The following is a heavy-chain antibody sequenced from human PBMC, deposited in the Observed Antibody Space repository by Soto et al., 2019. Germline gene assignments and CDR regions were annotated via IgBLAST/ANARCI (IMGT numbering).Heavy chain of an antibody. D-gene: IGHD3-10*01. V-gene: IGHV4-30-4*01. J-gene: IGHJ6*02. Sequence: PSENLSLTCTVSGGSISSGDYYWSWIRQPPGKGLEWIGYIYYSGSTYYNPSLKSRVTISVDTSKNQFSLKLSSVTAADTAVYYCAREPHIGWFGELSKRGYGMDVWGQGTTVTVSS. CDR3: AREPHIGWFGELSKRGYGMDV. CDR2: IYYSGST. CDR1: GGSISSGDYY.